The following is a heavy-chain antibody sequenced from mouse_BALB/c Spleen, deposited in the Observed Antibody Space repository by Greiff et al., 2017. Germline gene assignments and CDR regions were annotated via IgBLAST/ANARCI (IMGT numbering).Heavy chain of an antibody. D-gene: IGHD1-2*01. V-gene: IGHV1-80*01. Sequence: LQESGAELVRPGSSVKISCKASGYAFSSYWMNWVKQRPGQGLEWIGQIYPGDGDTNYNGKFKGKATLTADKSSSTAYMQLSSLTSEDSAVYFCARSGVTTATGYWGQGTLVTVSA. CDR2: IYPGDGDT. J-gene: IGHJ3*02. CDR1: GYAFSSYW. CDR3: ARSGVTTATGY.